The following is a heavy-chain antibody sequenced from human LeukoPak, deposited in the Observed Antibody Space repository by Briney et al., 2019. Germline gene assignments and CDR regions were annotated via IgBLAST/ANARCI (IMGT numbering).Heavy chain of an antibody. Sequence: GGSLRLSCAASGFTVSSNYMSWVRQAPGKGLEWVSVIYSGGSTYYADSVKGRFTISRDNSKNTLYLQMNSLRAEDTAVYYCASPRTGSAGSFDIWGQGTMVTVSS. D-gene: IGHD6-25*01. CDR1: GFTVSSNY. CDR2: IYSGGST. J-gene: IGHJ3*02. CDR3: ASPRTGSAGSFDI. V-gene: IGHV3-53*01.